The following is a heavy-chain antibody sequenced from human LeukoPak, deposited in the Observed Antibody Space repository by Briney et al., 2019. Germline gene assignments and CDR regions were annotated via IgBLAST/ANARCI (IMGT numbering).Heavy chain of an antibody. V-gene: IGHV3-23*01. CDR2: ISGSGGST. D-gene: IGHD1/OR15-1a*01. J-gene: IGHJ4*02. CDR1: GFTFSSYA. CDR3: ARDRTRLDY. Sequence: GGSLRLSCAASGFTFSSYAMSWVRQAPGKGLEWVSAISGSGGSTYYADSVKGRFTISRDNAKSSLYLQMNSLRAEDTAVYYCARDRTRLDYWGQGTLVTVSS.